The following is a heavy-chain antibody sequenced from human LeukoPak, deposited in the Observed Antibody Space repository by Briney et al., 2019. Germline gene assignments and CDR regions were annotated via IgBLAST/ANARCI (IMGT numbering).Heavy chain of an antibody. V-gene: IGHV5-51*01. CDR1: GYSFTSYW. J-gene: IGHJ3*02. CDR2: IYPSDSDT. CDR3: ARQTDPFDI. Sequence: PVESLKISCKGSGYSFTSYWIAWVRQMPGKGLECMGIIYPSDSDTRYSPSFQGQVTISADKSISTAYLQWSSLKASDTAMYYCARQTDPFDIWGQGTMVPVSS.